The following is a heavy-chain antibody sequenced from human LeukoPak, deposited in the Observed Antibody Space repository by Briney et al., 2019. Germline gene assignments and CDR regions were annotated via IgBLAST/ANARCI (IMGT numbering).Heavy chain of an antibody. D-gene: IGHD1-26*01. J-gene: IGHJ4*02. CDR2: IKQDGSEK. CDR3: ARDFDGLEGATLDY. V-gene: IGHV3-7*01. CDR1: GFTFSSYW. Sequence: HPGGSLRLSCAASGFTFSSYWMSWVRQAPGKGLEWVANIKQDGSEKYYVDSVKGRFTTSRDNAKKSLYLQMNSLRAEDTAVYYCARDFDGLEGATLDYWGQGTLVTVSS.